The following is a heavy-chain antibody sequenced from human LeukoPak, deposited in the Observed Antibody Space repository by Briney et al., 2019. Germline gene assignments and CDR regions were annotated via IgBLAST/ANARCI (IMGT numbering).Heavy chain of an antibody. CDR1: GYTFTSYG. CDR3: ARGDSSGYSSYYYYGMDV. D-gene: IGHD3-22*01. J-gene: IGHJ6*02. CDR2: ISAYNGNT. V-gene: IGHV1-18*01. Sequence: ASVKVSCKASGYTFTSYGISWVRQAPGQGLEWMGWISAYNGNTNYAQKLQGRVTMTTDTSTSTAYMELRSLRSDDTAVYYCARGDSSGYSSYYYYGMDVWGQGTTVTVSS.